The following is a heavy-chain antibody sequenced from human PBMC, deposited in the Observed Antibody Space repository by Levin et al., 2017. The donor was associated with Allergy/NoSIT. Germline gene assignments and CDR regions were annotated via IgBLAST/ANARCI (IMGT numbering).Heavy chain of an antibody. J-gene: IGHJ5*02. CDR3: ARDCCSGGYYFS. Sequence: RTGGSLRLSCAASGFNVSNNYMSCVRQAPGKGLEWVSVIYAGGSTYYADSVKGRFTVSRDNSKNMLYLQMNSLRAEDTAIYYCARDCCSGGYYFSWGQGTLLTVSS. V-gene: IGHV3-53*01. D-gene: IGHD3-22*01. CDR1: GFNVSNNY. CDR2: IYAGGST.